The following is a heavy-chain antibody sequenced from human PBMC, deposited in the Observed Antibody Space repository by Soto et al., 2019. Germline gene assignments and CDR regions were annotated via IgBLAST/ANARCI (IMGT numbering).Heavy chain of an antibody. Sequence: GSLRLSWRTAGFTFTNALMNWVRLTAGNGLEWVGRIKSKSDGETSEYAAPVKGRFIISRDDSTDTLYLEMNNLTSEDSAVYYCTTIVLVPFDHWGQGVLVTAPQ. V-gene: IGHV3-15*01. J-gene: IGHJ4*02. CDR3: TTIVLVPFDH. CDR2: IKSKSDGETS. CDR1: GFTFTNAL. D-gene: IGHD3-22*01.